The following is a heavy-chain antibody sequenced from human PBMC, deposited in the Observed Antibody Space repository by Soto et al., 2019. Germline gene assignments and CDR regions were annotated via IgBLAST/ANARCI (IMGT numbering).Heavy chain of an antibody. Sequence: ASVKVSCKASGYTFTSYAMHWVRQAPGQRLEWMGWINAGNGSTKYSQKFQGRVTITRDTSASTAYMELSSLRSEDTAVYYCARDRNCTNGVCYTALSYWGQGTLVTVSS. D-gene: IGHD2-8*01. CDR2: INAGNGST. J-gene: IGHJ4*02. CDR1: GYTFTSYA. V-gene: IGHV1-3*01. CDR3: ARDRNCTNGVCYTALSY.